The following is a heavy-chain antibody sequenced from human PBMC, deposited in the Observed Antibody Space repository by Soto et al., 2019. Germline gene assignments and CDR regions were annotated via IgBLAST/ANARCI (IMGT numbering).Heavy chain of an antibody. V-gene: IGHV3-73*02. CDR1: GFTFSGSA. CDR2: IRSKANSYAT. J-gene: IGHJ4*02. Sequence: EVQLVESGGGLVQPGGSLKLSCAASGFTFSGSAMHWVRQASGKGLEWVGRIRSKANSYATAYAASVKGRFTISRDDSKNTAYLQMNSLKTEDTAVYYCRCYGSGDIGDYWGQGTLVTVSS. CDR3: RCYGSGDIGDY. D-gene: IGHD3-10*01.